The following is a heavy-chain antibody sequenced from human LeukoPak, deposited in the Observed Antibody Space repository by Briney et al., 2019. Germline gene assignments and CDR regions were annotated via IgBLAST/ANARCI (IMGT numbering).Heavy chain of an antibody. V-gene: IGHV1-18*01. CDR2: ISTYNGNT. D-gene: IGHD5-12*01. J-gene: IGHJ4*02. CDR3: ATFSYGGSEEDFDY. Sequence: ASVKVSCKASGGTFSGYAISWVRQAPGQGLEWMGWISTYNGNTNSAQKFQGRVTMTTDTSTSTAYMDLRSLRSDDTAVYYCATFSYGGSEEDFDYWGQGTLVTVSS. CDR1: GGTFSGYA.